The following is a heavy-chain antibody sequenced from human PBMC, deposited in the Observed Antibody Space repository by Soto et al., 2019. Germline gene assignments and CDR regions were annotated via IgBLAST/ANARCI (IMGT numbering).Heavy chain of an antibody. CDR2: IYYSGST. CDR1: GGSISSYY. D-gene: IGHD5-12*01. Sequence: PSETLSLTCTVSGGSISSYYWSWIRQPPGKGLEWIGYIYYSGSTNYNPSLKSRVTISVDTSKNQFSLKLSSVTAADTAVYYCARDGGYGVFDYWGQGTLVTVSS. J-gene: IGHJ4*02. CDR3: ARDGGYGVFDY. V-gene: IGHV4-59*01.